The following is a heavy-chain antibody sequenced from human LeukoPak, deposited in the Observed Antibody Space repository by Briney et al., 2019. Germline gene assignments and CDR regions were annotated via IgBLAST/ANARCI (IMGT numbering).Heavy chain of an antibody. V-gene: IGHV4-59*08. J-gene: IGHJ4*02. CDR1: GGSISNYY. D-gene: IGHD6-13*01. CDR2: IYSSGHT. CDR3: ARHFSGAAAPLPFDY. Sequence: SETLSLTCTVCGGSISNYYWNWIRQPPGKGLEGIGYIYSSGHTNYNPSLKRRVTISVDTSKNQFSLNLRSVTAADTAVYYCARHFSGAAAPLPFDYWGQGTLVTVSS.